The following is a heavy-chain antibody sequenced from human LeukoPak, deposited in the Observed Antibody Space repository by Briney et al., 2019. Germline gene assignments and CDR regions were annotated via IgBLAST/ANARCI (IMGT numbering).Heavy chain of an antibody. CDR1: GYSFTSYW. J-gene: IGHJ3*02. D-gene: IGHD2-2*01. CDR2: IYPGDSDT. Sequence: GESLKISCKGSGYSFTSYWIGWVRQMPGKGLEWMGTIYPGDSDTRYSPSFQGQVTISADKSISTAYLQWSSLKASDTAMYYCARREDCSSTSCSDAFDIWGQGTMVTVSS. CDR3: ARREDCSSTSCSDAFDI. V-gene: IGHV5-51*01.